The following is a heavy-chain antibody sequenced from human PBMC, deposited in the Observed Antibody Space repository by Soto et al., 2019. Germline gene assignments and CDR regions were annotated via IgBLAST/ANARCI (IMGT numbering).Heavy chain of an antibody. D-gene: IGHD2-2*01. Sequence: QVQLVESGGGVVQPGRSLRLSCAASGFTFSSYAMHWVRQAPGKGLEWVAVISYDGSNKYYADSVKGRFTISRDNSKNTLYLQMNSLRAEDTAVYYCARGGDIVVVPAAYTREYFDYWGQGTLVTVSS. CDR2: ISYDGSNK. CDR3: ARGGDIVVVPAAYTREYFDY. CDR1: GFTFSSYA. V-gene: IGHV3-30-3*01. J-gene: IGHJ4*02.